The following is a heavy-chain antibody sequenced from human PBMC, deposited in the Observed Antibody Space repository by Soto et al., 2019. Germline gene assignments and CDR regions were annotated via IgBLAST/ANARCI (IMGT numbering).Heavy chain of an antibody. J-gene: IGHJ6*02. CDR3: THRHTSGSGSYYYYGMDV. CDR2: IKSKTDGGTT. V-gene: IGHV3-15*01. D-gene: IGHD3-10*01. CDR1: GFTFSNAW. Sequence: EVQLVESGGGLVKPGGSLRLSCAASGFTFSNAWMSWVRQAPGKGLEWVGRIKSKTDGGTTDYAAPVKGRFTISRDDSKNTLYLQMNSLKTEDTAVYYCTHRHTSGSGSYYYYGMDVWGQGTTVTVSS.